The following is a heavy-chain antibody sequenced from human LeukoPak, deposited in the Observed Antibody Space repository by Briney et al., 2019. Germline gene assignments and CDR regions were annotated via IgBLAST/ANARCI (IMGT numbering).Heavy chain of an antibody. CDR3: ARDQLSVAGDNWFDP. V-gene: IGHV4-39*07. Sequence: SETLSLTCTVSGGSISSSSYYWGWIRQPPGKGLEWIGSIYYSGSTYYNPSLKSRVTISVDTSKNQFSLKLSSVTAADTAVYYCARDQLSVAGDNWFDPWGQGTLVTVSS. D-gene: IGHD6-19*01. CDR1: GGSISSSSYY. CDR2: IYYSGST. J-gene: IGHJ5*02.